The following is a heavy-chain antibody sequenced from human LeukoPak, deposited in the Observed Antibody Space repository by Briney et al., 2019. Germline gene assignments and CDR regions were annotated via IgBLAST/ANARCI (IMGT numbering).Heavy chain of an antibody. Sequence: PGRSLRLSCAASGFTVSSYAMHWVRQAPGKGLEWVAVISYDGSNKYYADSVKGRFTISRDNSKNTLYLQMNSLRAEDTAVYYCAILAGDYIVGAYSDYWGQGTLSPSPQ. CDR2: ISYDGSNK. CDR3: AILAGDYIVGAYSDY. D-gene: IGHD1-26*01. CDR1: GFTVSSYA. V-gene: IGHV3-30*04. J-gene: IGHJ4*02.